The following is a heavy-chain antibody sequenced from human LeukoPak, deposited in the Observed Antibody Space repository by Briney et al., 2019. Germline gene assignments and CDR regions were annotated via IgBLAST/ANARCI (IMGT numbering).Heavy chain of an antibody. V-gene: IGHV4-59*11. CDR1: GGSISSHY. J-gene: IGHJ3*02. D-gene: IGHD1-26*01. CDR3: ARGTWVAFDI. Sequence: SETLSLTCTVSGGSISSHYWSWIRQPPGKGLEWVGYIYYSGTTNYNPSLKSRVTISVDTSKNQFSLKLSSVTAADTAVYYCARGTWVAFDIWGQGTMVTVSS. CDR2: IYYSGTT.